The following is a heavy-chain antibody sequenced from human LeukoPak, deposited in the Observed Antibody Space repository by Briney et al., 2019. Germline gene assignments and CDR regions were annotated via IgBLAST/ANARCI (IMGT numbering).Heavy chain of an antibody. J-gene: IGHJ4*02. D-gene: IGHD7-27*01. CDR1: GGSISSYY. V-gene: IGHV4-59*01. CDR2: VYFRGTT. Sequence: SETLSLTCTVSGGSISSYYWSWIRQPPGKGLEWIGYVYFRGTTNYNPSIKSRVTISVDTSKNQFSLKLTSVTAADQAVYYCARSPGAPFDYWGQGSLVTVSS. CDR3: ARSPGAPFDY.